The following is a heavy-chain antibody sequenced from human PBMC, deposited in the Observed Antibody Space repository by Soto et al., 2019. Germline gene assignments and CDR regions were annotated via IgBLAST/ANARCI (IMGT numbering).Heavy chain of an antibody. CDR3: ARDLGSSRYPEYFQH. J-gene: IGHJ1*01. V-gene: IGHV3-48*01. CDR2: ISSSSSTI. D-gene: IGHD6-13*01. CDR1: GFTFSSYS. Sequence: EVQLVESGGGLVQPGGSLRLSCAASGFTFSSYSMNWVRQAPGKGLEWVSYISSSSSTIYYADSVKGRFTISRDNAKNSLYLQMNSLRAEDTAVYYCARDLGSSRYPEYFQHWGQGTLVTVSS.